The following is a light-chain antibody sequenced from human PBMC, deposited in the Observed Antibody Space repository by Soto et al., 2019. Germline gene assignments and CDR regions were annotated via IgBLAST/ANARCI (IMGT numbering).Light chain of an antibody. CDR3: HQYNDGPLT. CDR1: QSVSSN. J-gene: IGKJ4*01. V-gene: IGKV3-15*01. Sequence: EIVMTQSPATLSVSPGERATLSCRASQSVSSNLAWYQQKPGQAPRLLIYGASTRATGIPAWFSGSGSGTEFTLTISRLVAEDFVVYYCHQYNDGPLTFGGGNKVEIK. CDR2: GAS.